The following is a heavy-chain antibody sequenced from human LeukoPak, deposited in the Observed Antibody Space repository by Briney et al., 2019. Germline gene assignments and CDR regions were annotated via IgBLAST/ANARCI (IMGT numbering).Heavy chain of an antibody. D-gene: IGHD2-2*01. J-gene: IGHJ4*02. V-gene: IGHV4-4*09. CDR1: GGSISSYY. Sequence: SETLSLTCTVSGGSISSYYWSWIRQPPGKGLEWIGYIYTSGSTNPNPSLKSRVTISVDTSKNQFSLKLSSVTAADTAVYYCASLPPSVVPAAILYVYWGQGTLVTVSS. CDR2: IYTSGST. CDR3: ASLPPSVVPAAILYVY.